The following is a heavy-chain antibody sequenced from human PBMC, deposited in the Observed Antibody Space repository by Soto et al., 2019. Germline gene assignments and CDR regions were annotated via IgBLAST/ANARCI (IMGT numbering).Heavy chain of an antibody. CDR3: ARDRIVVVVAATDYYYYGMDV. CDR1: GYTFTSYY. V-gene: IGHV1-46*01. D-gene: IGHD2-15*01. J-gene: IGHJ6*02. CDR2: INPSGGST. Sequence: QVQLVQSGAEVKKPGASVKVSCKASGYTFTSYYMHWVRQAPGQGLEWMGIINPSGGSTSYAQKFQVRGTMTRDTSTSTVYMELSSLRYEDTAVYYCARDRIVVVVAATDYYYYGMDVWGQGTTVTVSS.